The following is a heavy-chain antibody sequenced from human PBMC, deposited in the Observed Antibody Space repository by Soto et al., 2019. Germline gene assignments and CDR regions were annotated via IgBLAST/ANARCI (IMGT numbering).Heavy chain of an antibody. Sequence: QVQLVESGGGVVQPGRSLRLSCAASGFTFSTHAMHWVRQAPGKGLECVAIVSFDGSNKYYAEPVKGRFTISRDNSKNTLYLQMSGLTPEDTAVYYCARDQTGITTAGGGRIDHWGQGTLVTVSS. J-gene: IGHJ4*02. CDR2: VSFDGSNK. V-gene: IGHV3-30-3*01. D-gene: IGHD6-13*01. CDR1: GFTFSTHA. CDR3: ARDQTGITTAGGGRIDH.